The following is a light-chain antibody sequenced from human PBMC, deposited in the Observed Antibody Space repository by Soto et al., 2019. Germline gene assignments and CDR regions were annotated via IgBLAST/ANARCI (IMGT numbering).Light chain of an antibody. CDR3: QQVNSYPLT. Sequence: DIQMTQSPSTLSASVGDRVTITCRASQGISSYLAWYQQKPGKAPKLLIYDASILQIGVPSRFSGSGSGTEFTLTISSLQPEDFATYYCQQVNSYPLTFGGGTKVEIK. CDR1: QGISSY. CDR2: DAS. V-gene: IGKV1-9*01. J-gene: IGKJ4*01.